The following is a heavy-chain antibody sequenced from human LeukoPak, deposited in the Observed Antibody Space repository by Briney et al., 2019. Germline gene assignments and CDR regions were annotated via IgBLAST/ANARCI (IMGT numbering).Heavy chain of an antibody. CDR3: ARAFVVVPAAPDY. Sequence: ASVKVSCKASGYTFTGYYMHWVRQAPGQGLEWMGWINPNSGGTNYAQKFQGRVTMTRDTSISTAYMELSRLRSDDTAVYYCARAFVVVPAAPDYGGQGPLVPVSS. D-gene: IGHD2-2*01. CDR2: INPNSGGT. CDR1: GYTFTGYY. J-gene: IGHJ4*02. V-gene: IGHV1-2*02.